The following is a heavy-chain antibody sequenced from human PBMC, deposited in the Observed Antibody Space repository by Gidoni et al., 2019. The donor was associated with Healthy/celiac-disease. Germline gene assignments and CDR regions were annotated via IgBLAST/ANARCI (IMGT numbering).Heavy chain of an antibody. CDR3: ARDLHCSGGSCYTY. D-gene: IGHD2-15*01. J-gene: IGHJ4*02. CDR2: INAGNGNT. CDR1: GYTFTSYA. Sequence: QVQLVQSGAEVKKPGASVKVSCKASGYTFTSYAMHWVRQAPGQRLEWMGWINAGNGNTKYSQKFQGRVTITRDTSASTAYMELSSLRSEDTAVYYCARDLHCSGGSCYTYWGQGTLVTVSS. V-gene: IGHV1-3*01.